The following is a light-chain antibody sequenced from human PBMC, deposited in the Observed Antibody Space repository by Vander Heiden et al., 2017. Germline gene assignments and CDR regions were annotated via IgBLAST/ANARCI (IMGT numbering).Light chain of an antibody. J-gene: IGKJ1*01. CDR1: QPMSTW. CDR3: QQYNSYPWT. CDR2: KAS. Sequence: DIHMTQSPSTLSASVLDRVTITCRASQPMSTWLAWYQQKPGKAPNLLIYKASTLESGIPSRFSGSGSGTEFTLTISSLQPDDSATYYCQQYNSYPWTFGQGTKVEIK. V-gene: IGKV1-5*03.